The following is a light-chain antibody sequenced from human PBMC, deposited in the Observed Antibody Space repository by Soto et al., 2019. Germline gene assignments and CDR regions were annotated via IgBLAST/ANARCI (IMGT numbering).Light chain of an antibody. CDR2: EDN. CDR1: SGSIASNY. Sequence: NFMLTQPHSVSESPGKTVTISCTRSSGSIASNYVQWYQQRPGSSPTTVIYEDNQRPSGVPDRFSGSIDSSSNSASLTISGLKTEDEADYYCQSYEKVFGSGTKVTVL. CDR3: QSYEKV. J-gene: IGLJ6*01. V-gene: IGLV6-57*01.